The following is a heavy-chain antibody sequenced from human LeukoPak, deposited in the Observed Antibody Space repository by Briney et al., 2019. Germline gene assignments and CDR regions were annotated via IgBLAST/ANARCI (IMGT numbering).Heavy chain of an antibody. V-gene: IGHV3-9*01. D-gene: IGHD6-19*01. CDR2: ISWNSGSI. Sequence: GRSLRLSCAASGFTFDDYAMHWVRQAPGKGLEWVSGISWNSGSIGYADSVKGRFTISRDNAKNSLYLQIDGLRAEDTAVYYCARVSFTSAWSFDYWGPGTLVTVSS. J-gene: IGHJ4*02. CDR3: ARVSFTSAWSFDY. CDR1: GFTFDDYA.